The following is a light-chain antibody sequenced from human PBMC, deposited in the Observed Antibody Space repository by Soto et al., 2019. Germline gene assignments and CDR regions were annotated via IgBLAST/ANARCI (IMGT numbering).Light chain of an antibody. CDR2: GAS. V-gene: IGKV3-15*01. J-gene: IGKJ5*01. Sequence: EIVMTQSPATLSVSPGERVTLSCRASQSIYNKVAWYQQKPGQAPRLLIYGASTRATGISARFSGSGSGTEFTLTISSLQSEDFAVYFCQQYNNWWAFGQGTRLEIK. CDR1: QSIYNK. CDR3: QQYNNWWA.